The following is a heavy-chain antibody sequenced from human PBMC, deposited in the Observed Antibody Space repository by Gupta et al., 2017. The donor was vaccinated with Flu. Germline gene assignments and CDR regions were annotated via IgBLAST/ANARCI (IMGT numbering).Heavy chain of an antibody. CDR1: GFTFSSYS. Sequence: EVQLVESGGGLVKPGGSLRLSCAASGFTFSSYSMNWVRQAPGKGLEWVSSISSSRRDRDHADSVKGRFTIARDKAKNSMYMKMTRLRAEDTAVDDCARETAEIDDGGQGTLVTVYS. CDR3: ARETAEIDD. CDR2: ISSSRRDR. D-gene: IGHD1-14*01. J-gene: IGHJ4*02. V-gene: IGHV3-21*01.